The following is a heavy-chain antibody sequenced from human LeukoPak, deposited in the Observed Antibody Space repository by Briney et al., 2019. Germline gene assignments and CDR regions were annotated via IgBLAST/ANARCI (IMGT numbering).Heavy chain of an antibody. CDR3: AADITGYFDY. D-gene: IGHD2-8*02. J-gene: IGHJ4*02. Sequence: SGGSLRLSCEASGFTFSNYYMTWVRQAPGRGLEPLSYISGSGGVIYYADSVKGRFTISRDNAKNSLYLQMNSLRAEDTAVYYCAADITGYFDYWGQGALVTVSS. CDR1: GFTFSNYY. V-gene: IGHV3-11*01. CDR2: ISGSGGVI.